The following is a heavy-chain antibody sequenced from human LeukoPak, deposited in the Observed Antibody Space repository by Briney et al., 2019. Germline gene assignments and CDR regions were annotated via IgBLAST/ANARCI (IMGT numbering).Heavy chain of an antibody. V-gene: IGHV1-3*01. Sequence: GASVKVSCKASGYTFTSYAMHWVRQAPGQRLEWMGWINAGNGNTKYSQKFQGRVTITRDTSASTAYTELSSLGSEDTAVYYCARGGEDCSSTSCYAGYYYGMDVWGKGTTVTVSS. J-gene: IGHJ6*04. D-gene: IGHD2-2*01. CDR1: GYTFTSYA. CDR2: INAGNGNT. CDR3: ARGGEDCSSTSCYAGYYYGMDV.